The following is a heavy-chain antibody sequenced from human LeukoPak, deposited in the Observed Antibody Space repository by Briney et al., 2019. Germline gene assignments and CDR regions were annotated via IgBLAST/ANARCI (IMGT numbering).Heavy chain of an antibody. CDR2: IYTSGST. D-gene: IGHD6-19*01. J-gene: IGHJ4*02. CDR1: GGSISSGSYY. V-gene: IGHV4-61*02. Sequence: PSETLSLTCTVSGGSISSGSYYWSWIRQPAGKGLEWIGRIYTSGSTNYNPSLKSRVTISVDTSKNQFSLKLSSVTAADTAVYYCARVGSSGWFGTETYYFDYWGQGTLVTVSS. CDR3: ARVGSSGWFGTETYYFDY.